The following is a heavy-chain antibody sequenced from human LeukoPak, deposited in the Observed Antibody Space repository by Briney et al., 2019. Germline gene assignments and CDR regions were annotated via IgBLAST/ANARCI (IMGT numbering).Heavy chain of an antibody. D-gene: IGHD3-16*01. CDR1: GFSLSDYI. CDR3: AGGGGYFDY. Sequence: GGSLRLSCVVSGFSLSDYIMNWVRQAPGRGLEWVSSISSSSSTIFYADSVRGRFTISRDNAKNSLYLQMNSLRDEDTAVYFCAGGGGYFDYWGQGAPVTVSS. V-gene: IGHV3-48*02. J-gene: IGHJ4*02. CDR2: ISSSSSTI.